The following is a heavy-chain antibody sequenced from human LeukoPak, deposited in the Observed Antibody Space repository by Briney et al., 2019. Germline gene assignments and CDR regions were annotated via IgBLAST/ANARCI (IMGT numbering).Heavy chain of an antibody. Sequence: SETLSLTCTVSGGSVSSGSYYWSWIRQPPGKGLEWIGYIYYSGSTNYNPSLKSRVTISVDTSKNQFSLKLSSVTAADTAVYYCARAAYYDFWSGYGGYYYGMDVWGQGTTVTVSS. J-gene: IGHJ6*02. V-gene: IGHV4-61*01. CDR2: IYYSGST. D-gene: IGHD3-3*01. CDR1: GGSVSSGSYY. CDR3: ARAAYYDFWSGYGGYYYGMDV.